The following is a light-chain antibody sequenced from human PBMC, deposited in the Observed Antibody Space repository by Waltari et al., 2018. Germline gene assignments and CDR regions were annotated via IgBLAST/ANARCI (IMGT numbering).Light chain of an antibody. Sequence: QSALTQPASVSGSPGQSITISCTGTSSDVGRYNLVSWYQQHPGKAPKVMIYEVSKRPSGVSNRFSGSKSGNTASLTISGLQAEDEADYYCCSYAGSTTVVFGGGTKLTVL. V-gene: IGLV2-23*02. CDR1: SSDVGRYNL. CDR3: CSYAGSTTVV. J-gene: IGLJ2*01. CDR2: EVS.